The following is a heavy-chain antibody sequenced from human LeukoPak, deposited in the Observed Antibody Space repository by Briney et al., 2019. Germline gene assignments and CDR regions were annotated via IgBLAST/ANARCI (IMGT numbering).Heavy chain of an antibody. V-gene: IGHV3-30*04. CDR3: ARGAEQWLLDY. CDR2: ISYDGSNK. D-gene: IGHD6-19*01. CDR1: GFTLSGYA. Sequence: GRSLRLSCAASGFTLSGYAMHWVRQAPGKGLEWVAVISYDGSNKYYADSVKGRFTISRDNSKNTLYLQMNSLRAEDTAMYYCARGAEQWLLDYWGQGTLVTVSS. J-gene: IGHJ4*02.